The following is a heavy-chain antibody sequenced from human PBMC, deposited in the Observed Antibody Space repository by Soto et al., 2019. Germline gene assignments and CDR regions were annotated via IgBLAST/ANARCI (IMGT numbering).Heavy chain of an antibody. V-gene: IGHV3-74*01. Sequence: GGSLRLSCAASGFTFSSYWMHWVRQAPGKGLVWVSRINSDGSSTSYADSAKGRFTISRDNAKNTLYLQMNSLRAEDTAVYYCARLTVPFGGGPIDYWGQGTLVTVSS. CDR3: ARLTVPFGGGPIDY. CDR1: GFTFSSYW. J-gene: IGHJ4*02. CDR2: INSDGSST. D-gene: IGHD2-15*01.